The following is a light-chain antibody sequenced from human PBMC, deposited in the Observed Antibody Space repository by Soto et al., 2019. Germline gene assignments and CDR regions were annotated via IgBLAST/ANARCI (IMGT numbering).Light chain of an antibody. Sequence: EIVLTQSPDTLSLSPRESATLSCRASQTFSNTYLAWYQQKPCQAPRLLIYGASSRAPGIPDRVSDSGSGPDFALTIRRVEPEAFAVYYCQQYGSSPQFTFGQGTKLEIK. J-gene: IGKJ2*01. CDR2: GAS. CDR1: QTFSNTY. V-gene: IGKV3-20*01. CDR3: QQYGSSPQFT.